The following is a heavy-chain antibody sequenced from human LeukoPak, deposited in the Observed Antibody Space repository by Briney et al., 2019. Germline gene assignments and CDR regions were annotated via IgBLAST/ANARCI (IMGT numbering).Heavy chain of an antibody. CDR1: GFTFSTSA. Sequence: VASVKVSCKTSGFTFSTSAVQWVRQAPGQRLEWIGWIIVGSGATNYARSLQGRFTITRDMSTNTAYMELSSLGSEDSAVYYCAAELYGVYTDCCTFRLWGQGTLVTVSS. D-gene: IGHD4-17*01. V-gene: IGHV1-58*01. CDR3: AAELYGVYTDCCTFRL. CDR2: IIVGSGAT. J-gene: IGHJ3*01.